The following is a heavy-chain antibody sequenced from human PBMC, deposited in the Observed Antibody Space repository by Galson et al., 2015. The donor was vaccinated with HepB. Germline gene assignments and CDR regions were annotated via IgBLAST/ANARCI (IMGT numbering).Heavy chain of an antibody. CDR2: IYSGGNT. Sequence: SLRLSCAASGFTFSSYAMHWVRQAPGKGLEWVSIIYSGGNTYYADSVKGRFTISRDNSKNTLYLQMNSLRAEDTAVYYCAREASSSGWCYMDYWGQGTLVTVSS. CDR3: AREASSSGWCYMDY. V-gene: IGHV3-53*01. D-gene: IGHD6-19*01. J-gene: IGHJ4*02. CDR1: GFTFSSYA.